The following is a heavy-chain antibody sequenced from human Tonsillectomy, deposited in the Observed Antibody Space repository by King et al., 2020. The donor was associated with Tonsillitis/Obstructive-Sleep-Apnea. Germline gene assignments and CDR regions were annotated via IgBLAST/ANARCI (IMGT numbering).Heavy chain of an antibody. CDR3: AIRYSSSWSN. V-gene: IGHV5-10-1*01. Sequence: VQLVESGAEVKKPGESLRISCKGSGYTFISYWITWVRQMPGKGLEWMGKIDPSDSYTSYRQSFQGHVTISADKSISTAYLQWSSLKASDTAMYYCAIRYSSSWSNWGQGTLVTVSS. D-gene: IGHD6-13*01. J-gene: IGHJ4*02. CDR2: IDPSDSYT. CDR1: GYTFISYW.